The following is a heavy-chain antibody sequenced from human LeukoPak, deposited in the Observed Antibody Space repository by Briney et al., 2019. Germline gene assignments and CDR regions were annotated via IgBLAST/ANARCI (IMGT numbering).Heavy chain of an antibody. V-gene: IGHV1-18*01. CDR3: AGGGSSWTPAY. J-gene: IGHJ4*02. CDR2: ISAYNGNT. D-gene: IGHD6-13*01. CDR1: GYTFTSYG. Sequence: ASVKVSCKASGYTFTSYGISWVRQAPGQGLEWMGWISAYNGNTNYAQKLQGRVTMTTDTSTSTAYMELSSLRPEDTAVYYCAGGGSSWTPAYWGQGTLVTVSS.